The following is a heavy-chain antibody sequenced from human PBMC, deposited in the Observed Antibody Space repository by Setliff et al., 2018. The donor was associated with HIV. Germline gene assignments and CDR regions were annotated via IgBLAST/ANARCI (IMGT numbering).Heavy chain of an antibody. V-gene: IGHV1-8*02. CDR3: ARETFYDILTGPETNWFDP. CDR2: MNPNSGNT. CDR1: GYTFSSYD. J-gene: IGHJ5*02. Sequence: VKVSCKASGYTFSSYDINWVRQATGQGLEWMGWMNPNSGNTGYAQKFQGRVTMTRNTSISTAYMELSSLRSEDTAVYYCARETFYDILTGPETNWFDPWGQGTLVTVSS. D-gene: IGHD3-9*01.